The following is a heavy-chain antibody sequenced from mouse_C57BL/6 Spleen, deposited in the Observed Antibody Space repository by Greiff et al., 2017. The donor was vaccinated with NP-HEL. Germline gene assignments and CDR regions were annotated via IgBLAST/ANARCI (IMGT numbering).Heavy chain of an antibody. Sequence: EVKLVESGGDLVKPGGSLKLSCAASGFTFSSYGMSWVRQTPDKRLEWVATISSGGSYTYYPDSVKGRFTISRDNAKNTLYLQMSSLKSEDTAMYYWARPSYGSSFDYWGQGTTLTVSS. J-gene: IGHJ2*01. V-gene: IGHV5-6*01. D-gene: IGHD1-1*01. CDR2: ISSGGSYT. CDR3: ARPSYGSSFDY. CDR1: GFTFSSYG.